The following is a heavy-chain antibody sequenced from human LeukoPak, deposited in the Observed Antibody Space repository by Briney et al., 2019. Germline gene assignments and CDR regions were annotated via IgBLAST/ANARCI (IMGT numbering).Heavy chain of an antibody. D-gene: IGHD2-8*02. V-gene: IGHV4-39*01. J-gene: IGHJ5*02. CDR2: VYYTGST. Sequence: PSETLSLTCIVSGASLSTSSYYWAWIRQPPGKGLEYIGSVYYTGSTFYNPSLKSRVTISVDTSKNQFSLKLSSVTAADTAVYYCARPRGYCSAGVCYFHPWGQGTLVTVSS. CDR1: GASLSTSSYY. CDR3: ARPRGYCSAGVCYFHP.